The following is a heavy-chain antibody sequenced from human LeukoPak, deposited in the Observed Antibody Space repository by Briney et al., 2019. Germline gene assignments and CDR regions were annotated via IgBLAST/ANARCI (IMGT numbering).Heavy chain of an antibody. CDR1: GFNFSSHW. V-gene: IGHV3-7*01. Sequence: GGSLRLSCAASGFNFSSHWMSWVRQAPGKGLEWVANIGQDGTEKNYVDSVKGRFTIPRDNAKNSLYLQMSSLRAEDTAVYRCARGYCSGTSCFGAFDMWGQGTMVPVSS. J-gene: IGHJ3*02. CDR3: ARGYCSGTSCFGAFDM. CDR2: IGQDGTEK. D-gene: IGHD2-2*01.